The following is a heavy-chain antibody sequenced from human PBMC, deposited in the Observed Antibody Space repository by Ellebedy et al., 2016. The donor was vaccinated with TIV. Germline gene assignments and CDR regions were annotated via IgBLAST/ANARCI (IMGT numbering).Heavy chain of an antibody. CDR1: GFTFSSYA. CDR3: ARGAGITMVRGVTNY. D-gene: IGHD3-10*01. CDR2: ISYDGSNQ. V-gene: IGHV3-30-3*01. Sequence: GESLKISCAASGFTFSSYAMHWVRQAPGTGLEWVAVISYDGSNQYYADSVKGRFTISRDNAKNTLYLQMNSRGAEDTSVYYCARGAGITMVRGVTNYWGQGTLVTVSS. J-gene: IGHJ4*02.